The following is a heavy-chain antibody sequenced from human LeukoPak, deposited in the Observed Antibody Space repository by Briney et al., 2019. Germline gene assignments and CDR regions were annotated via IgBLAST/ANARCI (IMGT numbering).Heavy chain of an antibody. D-gene: IGHD6-13*01. J-gene: IGHJ4*02. CDR2: ISWNSGKI. V-gene: IGHV3-9*03. Sequence: GGSLRLSCAASGFIFDDYAMHWVRQAPGKGLEWVSGISWNSGKIDYADSVKGRFTISRDNAKNSLYLQMNSLRVEDMALYYCAKDRGYSSSFFEIWGQGTLVTVPS. CDR1: GFIFDDYA. CDR3: AKDRGYSSSFFEI.